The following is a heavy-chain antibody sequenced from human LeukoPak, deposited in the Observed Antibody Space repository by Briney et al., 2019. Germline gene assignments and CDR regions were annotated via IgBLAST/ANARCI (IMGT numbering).Heavy chain of an antibody. D-gene: IGHD1-26*01. V-gene: IGHV3-23*01. CDR3: AKRIVGGNHAFDI. CDR1: GFSFSSYP. CDR2: ISGGGTYT. J-gene: IGHJ3*02. Sequence: GASPRLSCAASGFSFSSYPMSWVRQAPGKGLEWVSAISGGGTYTLYADSVKGRFTISRDNSKNTLYLQMNSLRAEDTAVYFCAKRIVGGNHAFDIWGQGTMVTVFS.